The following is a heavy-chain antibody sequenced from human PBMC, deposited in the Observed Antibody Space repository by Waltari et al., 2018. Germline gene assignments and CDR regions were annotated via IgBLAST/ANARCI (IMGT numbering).Heavy chain of an antibody. CDR1: GFTFSSYW. J-gene: IGHJ3*02. CDR3: ARDLRQWLGQAFDI. D-gene: IGHD6-19*01. CDR2: IKQDGSEK. V-gene: IGHV3-7*01. Sequence: EVQLVESGGGLVQPGGSLRLSCAASGFTFSSYWMSWVRQAPGKGLEWVANIKQDGSEKYYVDSVKGRFTISRDNAKNSLYLQMNSLRAEDTAVYYCARDLRQWLGQAFDIWGQGTMVTVSS.